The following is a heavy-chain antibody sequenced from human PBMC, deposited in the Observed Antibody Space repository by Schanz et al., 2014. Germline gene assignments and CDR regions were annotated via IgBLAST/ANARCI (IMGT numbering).Heavy chain of an antibody. D-gene: IGHD3-10*01. J-gene: IGHJ4*02. Sequence: EVQLLESGGCLVQPGGSLRLSCAASGFTFSYYSLNWVRQAPGKGLEWVSFISSSSSTIYYADSVKGRFTISRDNAKNSLYLQMNSLRDEDTAVYYCAREGERKGMLPYYFDYWGQGALVTVSS. V-gene: IGHV3-48*02. CDR2: ISSSSSTI. CDR1: GFTFSYYS. CDR3: AREGERKGMLPYYFDY.